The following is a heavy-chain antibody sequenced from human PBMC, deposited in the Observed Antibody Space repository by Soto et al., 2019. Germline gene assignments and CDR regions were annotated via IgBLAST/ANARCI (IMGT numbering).Heavy chain of an antibody. J-gene: IGHJ4*02. CDR1: CGPISGYY. V-gene: IGHV4-59*01. CDR2: IHYSGST. D-gene: IGHD1-26*01. Sequence: PSETLSLTCTVSCGPISGYYWSWVRQPPGKGLEWIGYIHYSGSTKYNPPLKRRVTMSVDTSKNQFSLSLISLTAADTAVYYCARYTDTYYSYWGQGTPVTVSS. CDR3: ARYTDTYYSY.